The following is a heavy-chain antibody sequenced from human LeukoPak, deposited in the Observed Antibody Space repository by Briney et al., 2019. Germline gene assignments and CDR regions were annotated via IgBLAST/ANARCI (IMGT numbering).Heavy chain of an antibody. J-gene: IGHJ5*02. V-gene: IGHV3-21*01. CDR2: ISSSSSYI. D-gene: IGHD5-24*01. CDR1: GFSFNVYA. CDR3: ARDFNRLVLDSNEDGYIRTAA. Sequence: GGSLRLSCAASGFSFNVYAMSWVRQAPGKGLEWVSSISSSSSYIYYADSVKGRFTISRDNAKNSLYLQMNSLRAEDTAVYYCARDFNRLVLDSNEDGYIRTAAWGQGTLVTVSS.